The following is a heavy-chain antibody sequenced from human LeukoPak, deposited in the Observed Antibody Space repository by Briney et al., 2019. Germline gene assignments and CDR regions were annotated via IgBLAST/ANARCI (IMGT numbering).Heavy chain of an antibody. Sequence: GGSLRLSCAASGFTFSSYGMHWVRQAPGKGLEWVAFIRYDGSNKYYADSVKGRFTISRDNSKNTLYLQMNSLRAEDTAVYYCARGLSYYYDSSAHGEFDYWGQGTLVTVSS. CDR3: ARGLSYYYDSSAHGEFDY. CDR1: GFTFSSYG. J-gene: IGHJ4*02. D-gene: IGHD3-22*01. CDR2: IRYDGSNK. V-gene: IGHV3-30*02.